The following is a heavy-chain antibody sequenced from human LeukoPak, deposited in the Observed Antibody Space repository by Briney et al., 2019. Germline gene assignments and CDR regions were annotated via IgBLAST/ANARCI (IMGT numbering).Heavy chain of an antibody. Sequence: GGSLRLSCAASGFTVSSNYMSWVRQAPGKGLEWVSAISGSGGSTYYADSVKGRFTISRDNSKNTLYLQMNSLRAEDTAVYYCAKGAGYSYGYYFDYWGQGTLVTVSS. CDR3: AKGAGYSYGYYFDY. D-gene: IGHD5-18*01. V-gene: IGHV3-23*01. J-gene: IGHJ4*02. CDR2: ISGSGGST. CDR1: GFTVSSNY.